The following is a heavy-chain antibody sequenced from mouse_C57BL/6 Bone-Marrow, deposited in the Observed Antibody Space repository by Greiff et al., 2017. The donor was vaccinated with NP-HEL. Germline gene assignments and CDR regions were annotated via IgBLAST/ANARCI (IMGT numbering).Heavy chain of an antibody. J-gene: IGHJ4*01. CDR1: GYTFTSYW. V-gene: IGHV1-69*01. CDR3: ARDYDWAMDY. Sequence: VQLQQPGAELVMPGASVKLSCKASGYTFTSYWMHWVKQRPGQGLEWIGEIDPSDSYTNYNQKFKGKSTLTVDKSSSTAYMQLSSLTSEDSAVYYCARDYDWAMDYWGQGTSVTVSS. CDR2: IDPSDSYT. D-gene: IGHD1-1*01.